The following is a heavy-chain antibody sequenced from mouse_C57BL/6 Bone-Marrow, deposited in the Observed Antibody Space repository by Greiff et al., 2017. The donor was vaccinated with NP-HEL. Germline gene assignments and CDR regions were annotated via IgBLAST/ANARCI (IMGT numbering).Heavy chain of an antibody. CDR1: GFTFSSYA. CDR3: ARRARSTAQEYFDY. Sequence: EVQRVESGGGLVKPGGSLKLSCAASGFTFSSYAMSWVRQTPEKRLEWVATISDGGSYTYYPDNVKGRFTISRDNAKNNLYLQMSHLKSEDTAMYYCARRARSTAQEYFDYWGQGTTLTVSS. J-gene: IGHJ2*01. V-gene: IGHV5-4*01. CDR2: ISDGGSYT. D-gene: IGHD3-2*02.